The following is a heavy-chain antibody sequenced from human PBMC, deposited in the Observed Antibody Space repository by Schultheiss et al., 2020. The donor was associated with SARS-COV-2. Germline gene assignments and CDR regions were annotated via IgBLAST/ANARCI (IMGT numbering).Heavy chain of an antibody. V-gene: IGHV4-59*12. CDR1: GGSISSYY. D-gene: IGHD2-15*01. J-gene: IGHJ3*02. CDR3: ARERVVVVAATSYGGGAFDI. Sequence: SQTLSLTCTVSGGSISSYYWSWIRQPPGKGLEWIGYIYYSGSTYYNPSLKSRVTISIDTSKNQFTLNLSSVTAADTAVYYCARERVVVVAATSYGGGAFDIWGQGTMVTVAS. CDR2: IYYSGST.